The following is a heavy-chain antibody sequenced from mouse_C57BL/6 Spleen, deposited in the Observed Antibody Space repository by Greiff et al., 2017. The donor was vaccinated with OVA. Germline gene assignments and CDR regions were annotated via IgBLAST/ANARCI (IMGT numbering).Heavy chain of an antibody. CDR3: ARRGYGSRSYFDY. V-gene: IGHV1-42*01. CDR1: GYSFTGYY. J-gene: IGHJ2*01. Sequence: VQLQQSGPELVKPGASVKISCKASGYSFTGYYMNWVKQSPEKSLEWIGEINPSTGGTTYNQKFKAKATLTVDKSSSTAYMQLKSLTSEDSAVYYCARRGYGSRSYFDYWGQGTTLTVSS. D-gene: IGHD1-1*01. CDR2: INPSTGGT.